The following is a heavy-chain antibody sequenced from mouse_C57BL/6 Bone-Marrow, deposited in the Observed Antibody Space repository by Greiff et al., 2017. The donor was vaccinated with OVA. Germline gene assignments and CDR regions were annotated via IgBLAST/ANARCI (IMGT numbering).Heavy chain of an antibody. CDR2: IDPSDSYT. CDR3: ARYYPYYYAMDY. V-gene: IGHV1-69*01. Sequence: QVQLQQPGAELVMPGASVKLSCKASGYTFTSYWMHWVKQRPGQGLEWIGEIDPSDSYTNYNQKFKGKSTLTVDKSSSTAYMQLSSLTSEDAAVYYGARYYPYYYAMDYWGQGTSVTVSS. J-gene: IGHJ4*01. D-gene: IGHD1-1*01. CDR1: GYTFTSYW.